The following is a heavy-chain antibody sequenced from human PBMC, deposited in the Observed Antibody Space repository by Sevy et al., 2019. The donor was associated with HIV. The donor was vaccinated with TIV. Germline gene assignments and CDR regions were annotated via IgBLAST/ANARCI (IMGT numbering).Heavy chain of an antibody. Sequence: GGSLRISCGVSGFALRSYTMNWVRQAPGKGLEWVASISATGGSTYYADSVKGRFTISRDVSKSTLYLQMNSLTAEDTAMCYCAKTLQKLPFHPHYFDYWGQGTLVTVSS. CDR3: AKTLQKLPFHPHYFDY. V-gene: IGHV3-23*01. J-gene: IGHJ4*02. CDR1: GFALRSYT. D-gene: IGHD2-21*02. CDR2: ISATGGST.